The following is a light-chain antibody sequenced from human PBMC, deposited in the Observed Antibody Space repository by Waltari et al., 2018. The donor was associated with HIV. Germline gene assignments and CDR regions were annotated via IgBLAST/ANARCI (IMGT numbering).Light chain of an antibody. CDR3: QQYTTFPWT. CDR2: KAS. V-gene: IGKV1-5*03. J-gene: IGKJ1*01. CDR1: QNVSSW. Sequence: DIQMTQSPSTLSASSGDRVTINCRASQNVSSWLAWYQQKSGKAPKLLIYKASALEFGVPSRLSGSGSGADFTLVISSLQPDDFATYYCQQYTTFPWTFGQGTKVEIK.